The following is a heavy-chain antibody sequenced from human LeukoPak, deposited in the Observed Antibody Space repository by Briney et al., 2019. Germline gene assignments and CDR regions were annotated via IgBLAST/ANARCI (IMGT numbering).Heavy chain of an antibody. CDR2: IYASGST. V-gene: IGHV4-61*02. D-gene: IGHD2-15*01. CDR3: ARSDCSGGSCYRDY. Sequence: SETLSLTCTVSGGSISSGSYYWSWIRQPAGKGLEWIGRIYASGSTNYNPSVKSRVTISVDTSKNQFSLKLSSVTAADTAVYYCARSDCSGGSCYRDYWGQGTLVTVSS. J-gene: IGHJ4*02. CDR1: GGSISSGSYY.